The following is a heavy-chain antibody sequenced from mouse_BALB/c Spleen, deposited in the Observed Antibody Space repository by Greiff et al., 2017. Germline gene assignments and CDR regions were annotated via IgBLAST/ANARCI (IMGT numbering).Heavy chain of an antibody. CDR2: ISSGGSYT. CDR3: GGEDGGTVRFAY. J-gene: IGHJ3*01. CDR1: GFTFSSYG. D-gene: IGHD1-1*01. V-gene: IGHV5-6*01. Sequence: EVLLVESGGDLVKPGGSLKLSCAASGFTFSSYGMSWVRQTPDKRLEWVATISSGGSYTYYPDSVKGRFTISRDNAKNTLYLQMSSLKSEDTAMYCGGGEDGGTVRFAYWGQGTLVTVSA.